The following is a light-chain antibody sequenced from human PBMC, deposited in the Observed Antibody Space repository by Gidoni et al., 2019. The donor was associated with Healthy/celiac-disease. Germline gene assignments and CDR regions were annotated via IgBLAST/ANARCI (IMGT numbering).Light chain of an antibody. V-gene: IGLV1-44*01. Sequence: QSVLTQPPSASGTPGQRVTISCSGSSSNIGSNTVNWYQQLPGTAPNLLIYSNNQRPSGVPDRFSGSKSGTSASLAISGLQSEDVADYYCAAWDDSLNGLVVFGGGTKLTVL. CDR2: SNN. CDR3: AAWDDSLNGLVV. CDR1: SSNIGSNT. J-gene: IGLJ2*01.